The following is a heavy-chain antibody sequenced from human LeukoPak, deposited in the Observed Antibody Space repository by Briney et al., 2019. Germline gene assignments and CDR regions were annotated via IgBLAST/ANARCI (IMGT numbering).Heavy chain of an antibody. Sequence: GASVKVSCKASGYTFTSYDINWVRQATGQGLEWMGWMNPNSGNTGYAQKFQGRVTMTRNTSISTAYMDLSSLRSEDTAVYYCARGIRITMVRGPRRGDYYFDYWGQGTLVTVSS. V-gene: IGHV1-8*01. CDR2: MNPNSGNT. J-gene: IGHJ4*02. D-gene: IGHD3-10*01. CDR1: GYTFTSYD. CDR3: ARGIRITMVRGPRRGDYYFDY.